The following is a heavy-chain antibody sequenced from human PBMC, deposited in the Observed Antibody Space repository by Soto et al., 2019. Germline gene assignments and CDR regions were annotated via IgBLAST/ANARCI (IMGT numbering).Heavy chain of an antibody. Sequence: PSETLSLTCTVSGASMNSYHWSWIRQPAGKGLEWIGHIHSSGSTNYNPSLKSRVTMSVDTSKNQFSLRLMSLTAADTAVYYCERDKGVAAEGITWFDPWGQGSLVTVSS. CDR3: ERDKGVAAEGITWFDP. V-gene: IGHV4-4*07. J-gene: IGHJ5*02. D-gene: IGHD6-13*01. CDR1: GASMNSYH. CDR2: IHSSGST.